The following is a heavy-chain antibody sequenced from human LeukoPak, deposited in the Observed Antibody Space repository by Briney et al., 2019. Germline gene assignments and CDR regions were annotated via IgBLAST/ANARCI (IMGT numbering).Heavy chain of an antibody. CDR1: GFTFSNAW. V-gene: IGHV3-15*01. D-gene: IGHD3-22*01. Sequence: RSGGSLRLSCAASGFTFSNAWMSWVRQAPGKGLEWVGRIKSKTDGGTTDYAAPVKGRFTISRDDSKNTLYLQMNSLRAEDTAVYYCGKDKNYYDSSGCMDVWGQGTTVTVSS. J-gene: IGHJ6*02. CDR3: GKDKNYYDSSGCMDV. CDR2: IKSKTDGGTT.